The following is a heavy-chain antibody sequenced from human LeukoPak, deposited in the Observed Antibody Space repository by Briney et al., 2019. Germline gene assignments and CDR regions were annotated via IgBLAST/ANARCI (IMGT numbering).Heavy chain of an antibody. CDR1: GFTFSSYA. D-gene: IGHD1-7*01. CDR2: ISGSGGST. J-gene: IGHJ4*02. V-gene: IGHV3-23*01. CDR3: ARSSRELGGYAPWELMPPFDY. Sequence: GGSLRLSCAASGFTFSSYAMSWVRQAPGKGLEAVSAISGSGGSTYYADSVKRRFTISRDNAKNSLYLQMNSLRAEDTAVYYCARSSRELGGYAPWELMPPFDYWGQGTLVTVSS.